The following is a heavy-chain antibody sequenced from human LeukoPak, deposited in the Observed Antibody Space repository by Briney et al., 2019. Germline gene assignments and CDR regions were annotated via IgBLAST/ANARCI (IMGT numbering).Heavy chain of an antibody. J-gene: IGHJ4*02. D-gene: IGHD3-16*01. CDR1: GYTFTSYD. CDR3: ARDWSGRRPIGLRTPLNFDY. CDR2: MNPNSGNT. V-gene: IGHV1-8*01. Sequence: ASVKVSCKASGYTFTSYDINWVRQATGQGLEWMGWMNPNSGNTGYAQKFQGRVTMTRNTSISTAYMELSSLRSEDTAVYYCARDWSGRRPIGLRTPLNFDYWGQGTLVTVSS.